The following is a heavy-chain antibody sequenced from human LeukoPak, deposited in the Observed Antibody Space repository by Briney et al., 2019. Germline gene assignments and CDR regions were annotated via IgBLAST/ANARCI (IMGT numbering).Heavy chain of an antibody. CDR1: GFTFSGSA. CDR2: IRSKANSYAT. J-gene: IGHJ6*02. Sequence: PGGSLRLSCAASGFTFSGSAMHWVRQASGKGLEWVGRIRSKANSYATAYAASVKGRFTISRDDSKNTAYLQMNSLKTEDTAVYYCTRPGPSGKDYGDYTNYYGMDVWGQGTTVTVSS. D-gene: IGHD4-17*01. V-gene: IGHV3-73*01. CDR3: TRPGPSGKDYGDYTNYYGMDV.